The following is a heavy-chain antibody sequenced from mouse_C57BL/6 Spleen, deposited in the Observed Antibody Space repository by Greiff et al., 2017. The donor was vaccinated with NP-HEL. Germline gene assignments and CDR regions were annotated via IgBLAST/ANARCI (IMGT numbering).Heavy chain of an antibody. CDR1: GFSLSTFGMG. Sequence: ESGPGILQPSQTLSLTCSSSGFSLSTFGMGVGWLRQPSGKGLEWLAHLCWDDAKYYNPSLKSRPLIFKDTSKNQVFLKITNVDTADSATYYCARIAEGYGGIFDYWGQGTTLTVSS. J-gene: IGHJ2*01. D-gene: IGHD3-2*02. CDR2: LCWDDAK. V-gene: IGHV8-8*01. CDR3: ARIAEGYGGIFDY.